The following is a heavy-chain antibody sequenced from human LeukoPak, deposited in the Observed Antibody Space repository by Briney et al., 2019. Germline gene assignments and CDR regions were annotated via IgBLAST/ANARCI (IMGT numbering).Heavy chain of an antibody. D-gene: IGHD5-12*01. J-gene: IGHJ3*02. CDR3: ARHGRGGYSETDAFGI. CDR2: IYYSGRT. V-gene: IGHV4-39*01. Sequence: PSETLSLTCTVSGGSISSSSYYWGWIRQPPGKGLEWIGSIYYSGRTYYNPSLKSRVTISVDTSKNQFSLKLSSVTAADTAVYYCARHGRGGYSETDAFGIWGQGTMVTVSS. CDR1: GGSISSSSYY.